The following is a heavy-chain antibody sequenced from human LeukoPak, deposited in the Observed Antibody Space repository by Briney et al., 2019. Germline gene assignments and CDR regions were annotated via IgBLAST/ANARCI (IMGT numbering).Heavy chain of an antibody. Sequence: GRSLRLSCAASGFTFSSYAMHWVRQAPGKGLEWVAVISYDGSNKYYADSVKGRFTISRDNSKNTLYLQMNSLRAEDTAVYYCARGESSGWFVYWGQGTPVTVSS. V-gene: IGHV3-30*04. D-gene: IGHD6-19*01. CDR3: ARGESSGWFVY. J-gene: IGHJ4*02. CDR1: GFTFSSYA. CDR2: ISYDGSNK.